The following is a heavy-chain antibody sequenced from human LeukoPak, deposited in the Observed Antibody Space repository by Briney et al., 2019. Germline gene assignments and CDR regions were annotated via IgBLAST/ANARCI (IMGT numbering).Heavy chain of an antibody. Sequence: GGSLRLSCAPSGFSFDDYAMRWVRQAPGEGLEWVSGISGNSDSTGYADSVKGRFTISRDNAKNSLYLQMNRLRAEDTALYDWAKDWWSERQLSHIGGGLFDYGDRGTLVTVSS. CDR3: AKDWWSERQLSHIGGGLFDY. D-gene: IGHD2-15*01. V-gene: IGHV3-9*01. J-gene: IGHJ4*02. CDR1: GFSFDDYA. CDR2: ISGNSDST.